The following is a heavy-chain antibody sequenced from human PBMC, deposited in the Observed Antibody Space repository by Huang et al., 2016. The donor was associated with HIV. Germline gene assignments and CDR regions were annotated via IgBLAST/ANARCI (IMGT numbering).Heavy chain of an antibody. Sequence: QVQLVQSGAEVKTPGSSVKVSCKASGGSFISYAFSWVRRAPGQGLEWMGGVIPIFGTANYAQKCQGRVTITADEATSTAYMELSSLRSEDTAVYYCAGDRWDLLVPTGSDYYYGMDVWGQGTTVTVSS. CDR1: GGSFISYA. D-gene: IGHD2-15*01. V-gene: IGHV1-69*01. CDR2: VIPIFGTA. CDR3: AGDRWDLLVPTGSDYYYGMDV. J-gene: IGHJ6*02.